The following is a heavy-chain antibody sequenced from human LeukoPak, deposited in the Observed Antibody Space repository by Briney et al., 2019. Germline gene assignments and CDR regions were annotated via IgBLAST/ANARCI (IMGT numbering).Heavy chain of an antibody. CDR3: ARGLEWLTRRHTWFDR. J-gene: IGHJ5*02. V-gene: IGHV1-18*01. Sequence: ASVKVSCKASGGTFTNYAFTWVRQAPGQGLEWMGWISAYNGNTNYAQKLQGRVTMTTDTSTSTAYMELRSLRSDDTAVYYCARGLEWLTRRHTWFDRWGQGTLVTVSS. D-gene: IGHD3-3*01. CDR1: GGTFTNYA. CDR2: ISAYNGNT.